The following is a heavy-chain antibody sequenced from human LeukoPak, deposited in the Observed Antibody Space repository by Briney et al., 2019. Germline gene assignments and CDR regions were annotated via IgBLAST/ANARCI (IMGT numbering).Heavy chain of an antibody. CDR1: GFTFSSYE. CDR2: ISSSGSTI. Sequence: GGSLRLSCAASGFTFSSYEMNWVRQAPGKGLEWVSYISSSGSTIYYADSVKGRFTISRDNAENSLYLQMNSLRAEDTAVYYCARGDSGSYYFDYWGQGTLVTVSS. CDR3: ARGDSGSYYFDY. D-gene: IGHD1-26*01. J-gene: IGHJ4*02. V-gene: IGHV3-48*03.